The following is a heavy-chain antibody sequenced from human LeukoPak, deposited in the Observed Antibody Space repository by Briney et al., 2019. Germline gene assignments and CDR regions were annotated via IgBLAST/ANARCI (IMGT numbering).Heavy chain of an antibody. J-gene: IGHJ4*01. CDR1: GFTFSSNA. CDR2: TDAGGSST. V-gene: IGHV3-74*01. Sequence: GGSLRLSCAASGFTFSSNAMCWVRQAPGKGLEWVSRTDAGGSSTSYADSVRGRFSISRDNGKSTLYLQMNSLRVEDTAVYYCARGPPTGGGAYVGDYWGHGTLVTVSS. CDR3: ARGPPTGGGAYVGDY. D-gene: IGHD2-8*02.